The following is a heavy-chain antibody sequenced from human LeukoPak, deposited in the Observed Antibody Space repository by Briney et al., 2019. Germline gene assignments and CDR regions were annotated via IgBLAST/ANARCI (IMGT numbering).Heavy chain of an antibody. D-gene: IGHD4-11*01. CDR3: ARDGPADTITTFDS. V-gene: IGHV1-2*02. J-gene: IGHJ4*02. CDR2: INPNSGGT. CDR1: GYTFTGYY. Sequence: GASVKVSCKASGYTFTGYYMHWVRQAPGQGLEWMGWINPNSGGTNYAQKFQGRVTMTRDTSISTAYMDLSSLRSEDTAVYYCARDGPADTITTFDSWGQGTLVTVSS.